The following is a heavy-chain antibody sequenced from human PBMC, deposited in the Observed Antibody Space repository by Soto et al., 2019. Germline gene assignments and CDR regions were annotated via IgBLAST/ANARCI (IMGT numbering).Heavy chain of an antibody. D-gene: IGHD2-21*02. J-gene: IGHJ4*02. V-gene: IGHV3-15*01. CDR1: GFTFSTAW. Sequence: EVQLVESGGGLVKPGGSLRLSCAASGFTFSTAWMSWVRQAPGKGLEWVGRIKSKTDGGTTDYASPGNGRFTISRDESKNTLYLQMNSLITEDTAVYYCASGTGSDYVYYFDFWGQGTLVTVAS. CDR3: ASGTGSDYVYYFDF. CDR2: IKSKTDGGTT.